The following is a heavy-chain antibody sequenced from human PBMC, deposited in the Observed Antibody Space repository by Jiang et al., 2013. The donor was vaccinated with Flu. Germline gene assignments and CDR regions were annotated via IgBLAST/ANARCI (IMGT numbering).Heavy chain of an antibody. Sequence: SLTCTVSGGSISSGDYYWSWIRQPPGKGLEWIGYIYYSGSTYYNPSLKSRVTISVDTSKNQFSLKLSSVTAADTAVYYCARGRGGSPIDYWGQGTLVTVSS. CDR1: GGSISSGDYY. V-gene: IGHV4-30-4*08. CDR2: IYYSGST. J-gene: IGHJ4*02. D-gene: IGHD2-15*01. CDR3: ARGRGGSPIDY.